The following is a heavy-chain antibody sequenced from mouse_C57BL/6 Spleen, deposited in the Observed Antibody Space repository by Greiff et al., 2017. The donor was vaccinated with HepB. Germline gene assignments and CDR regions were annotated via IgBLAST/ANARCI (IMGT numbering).Heavy chain of an antibody. Sequence: EVMLVESGGGLVKPGGSLKLSCAASGFTFSDYGMHWVRQAPEKGPEWVAYISSGSSTIYYADTVKGRFTISRDNAKNTLFLQMTSLRSEDTAMYYCARRDYGYYAMDYWGQGTSVTVSS. CDR3: ARRDYGYYAMDY. J-gene: IGHJ4*01. CDR1: GFTFSDYG. CDR2: ISSGSSTI. V-gene: IGHV5-17*01. D-gene: IGHD2-4*01.